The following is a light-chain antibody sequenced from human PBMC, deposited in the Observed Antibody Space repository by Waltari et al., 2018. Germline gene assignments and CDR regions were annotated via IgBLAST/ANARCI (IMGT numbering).Light chain of an antibody. Sequence: QSVLTPPPSASGTPGQRVTISCSGSSSNIGSNYVYWYQDLPGTTPKLLIARIEPRPSGVPDRFSGSKSGTAAALDISGLRSEEEGDYYCAAWDGGVSGPHVFGTGTKVTVL. J-gene: IGLJ1*01. CDR2: RIE. V-gene: IGLV1-47*01. CDR3: AAWDGGVSGPHV. CDR1: SSNIGSNY.